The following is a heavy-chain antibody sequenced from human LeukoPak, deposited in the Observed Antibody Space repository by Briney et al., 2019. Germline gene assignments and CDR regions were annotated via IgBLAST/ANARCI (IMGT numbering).Heavy chain of an antibody. CDR1: GGSFSGYY. J-gene: IGHJ4*02. CDR3: ARTDCSGGSCYSGFDY. V-gene: IGHV4-34*09. CDR2: VYYTGST. D-gene: IGHD2-15*01. Sequence: KSSETLSLTCAVYGGSFSGYYWSWIRQPPGKGLEWIGYVYYTGSTFYSPSLKSRVIVSVDTSKNQFSLKLSSVTAADTAVYYCARTDCSGGSCYSGFDYWGQGTLVTVSS.